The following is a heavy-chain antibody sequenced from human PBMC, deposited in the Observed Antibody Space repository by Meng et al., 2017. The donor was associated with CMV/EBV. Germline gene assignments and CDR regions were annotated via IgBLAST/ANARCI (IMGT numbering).Heavy chain of an antibody. D-gene: IGHD1/OR15-1a*01. V-gene: IGHV1-24*01. CDR1: GCTLTELS. CDR2: FDPEDGET. Sequence: ASVKVSCKVSGCTLTELSMHWVRQAPGKGLEWMGGFDPEDGETIYAQKFQGRVTMTEDTSTDTAYMELSSLRSEDTAVYYCATAKLDQEWFDPWGQGTLVTVSS. J-gene: IGHJ5*02. CDR3: ATAKLDQEWFDP.